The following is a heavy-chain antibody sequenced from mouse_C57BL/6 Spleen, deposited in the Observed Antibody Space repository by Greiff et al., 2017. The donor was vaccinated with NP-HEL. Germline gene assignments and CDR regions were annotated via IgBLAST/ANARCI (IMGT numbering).Heavy chain of an antibody. CDR2: IYPGDGDT. V-gene: IGHV1-80*01. CDR3: ARSRGDAMDY. J-gene: IGHJ4*01. CDR1: GYAFSSYW. Sequence: QVHVKQSGAELVKPGASVKISCKASGYAFSSYWMNWVKQRPGKGLEWIGQIYPGDGDTNYNGKFKGKATLTADKSSSTAYMQLSSLTSEDSAVYFGARSRGDAMDYWGQGTSVTVSS.